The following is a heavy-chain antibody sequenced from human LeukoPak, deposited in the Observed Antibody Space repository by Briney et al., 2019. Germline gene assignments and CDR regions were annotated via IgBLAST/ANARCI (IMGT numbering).Heavy chain of an antibody. CDR2: INTDGTNT. CDR1: GFTFSSYW. V-gene: IGHV3-74*03. Sequence: GGSLRLSCVASGFTFSSYWMHWVRQVPGKGLVWVSRINTDGTNTPYADSVRGRFTISRDNAKNTLYLQMNSLRAENAGVYYCARDSVYNYGTGAPFDAWGQGTTVMVSS. CDR3: ARDSVYNYGTGAPFDA. J-gene: IGHJ4*02. D-gene: IGHD5-24*01.